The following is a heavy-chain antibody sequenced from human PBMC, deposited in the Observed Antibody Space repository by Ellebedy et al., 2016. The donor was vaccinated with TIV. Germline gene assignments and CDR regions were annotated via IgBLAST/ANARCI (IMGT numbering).Heavy chain of an antibody. CDR1: GFTFSSYS. D-gene: IGHD6-13*01. J-gene: IGHJ4*02. CDR2: ISSSNHYI. Sequence: PGGSLRLSCAASGFTFSSYSMNWVRQAPGKGLEWVSSISSSNHYIYYADSVKSRFTISRDNAKNSLYLQMNSLRAEDTAVFYCARELAAAGFFDYWGQGTLVTVSS. CDR3: ARELAAAGFFDY. V-gene: IGHV3-21*01.